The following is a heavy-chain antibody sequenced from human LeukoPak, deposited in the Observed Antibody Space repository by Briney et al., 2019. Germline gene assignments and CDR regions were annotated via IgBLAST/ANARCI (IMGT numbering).Heavy chain of an antibody. J-gene: IGHJ3*01. Sequence: SVNVSFKSSGGTFSGSVVAWIRQAPGQGLEWIGRIIRIFDISDYSQKLQGIVNIGAEKSTHTVYMELSTVRSDDTAIYYCATARFSYWAGGRDFDLLGQGTMVIVCS. CDR1: GGTFSGSV. D-gene: IGHD2-15*01. CDR2: IIRIFDIS. CDR3: ATARFSYWAGGRDFDL. V-gene: IGHV1-69*04.